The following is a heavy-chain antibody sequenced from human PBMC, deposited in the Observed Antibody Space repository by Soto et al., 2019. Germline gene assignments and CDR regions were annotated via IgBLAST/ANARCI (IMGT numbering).Heavy chain of an antibody. V-gene: IGHV4-59*01. CDR3: ARGDDAFFYYGLDV. CDR1: GGSITSSY. Sequence: SEPLSLTSTVSGGSITSSYWSWIRRPTGEGLAWIAYIYDTGISGYTPSTSYNPSLKSRVTMSVDTSKSQFSLKLTSVTAADTAVYYCARGDDAFFYYGLDVWGQGITVTVSS. D-gene: IGHD1-1*01. J-gene: IGHJ6*02. CDR2: IYDTGISGYTPST.